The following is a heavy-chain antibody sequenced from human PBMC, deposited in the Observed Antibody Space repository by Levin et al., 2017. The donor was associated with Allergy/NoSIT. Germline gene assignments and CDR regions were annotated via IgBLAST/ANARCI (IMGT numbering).Heavy chain of an antibody. CDR2: IWYDGSNK. CDR3: ARMVRIQLWLHGYFDY. Sequence: GGSLRLSCAASGFTFSSYGMHWVRQAPGKGLEWVAVIWYDGSNKYYADSVKGRFTISRDNSKNTLYLQMNSLRAEDTAVYYCARMVRIQLWLHGYFDYWGQGTLVTVSS. J-gene: IGHJ4*02. CDR1: GFTFSSYG. V-gene: IGHV3-33*01. D-gene: IGHD5-18*01.